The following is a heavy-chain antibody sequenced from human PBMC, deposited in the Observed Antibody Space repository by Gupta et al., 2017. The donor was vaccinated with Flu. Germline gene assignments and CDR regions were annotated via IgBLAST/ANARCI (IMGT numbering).Heavy chain of an antibody. V-gene: IGHV4-59*01. J-gene: IGHJ3*02. Sequence: QVQLQESGPGLVKPSETLSLTCTVSGGSISSYYWSWIRQPPGKGLEWIGYIYYSGSTNYNPSLKSRVTISVDTSKNQFSLKLSSVTAADTAVYYCAREGPPGYCSGGSCYSDAFDIWGQGTMVTVSS. CDR2: IYYSGST. CDR3: AREGPPGYCSGGSCYSDAFDI. CDR1: GGSISSYY. D-gene: IGHD2-15*01.